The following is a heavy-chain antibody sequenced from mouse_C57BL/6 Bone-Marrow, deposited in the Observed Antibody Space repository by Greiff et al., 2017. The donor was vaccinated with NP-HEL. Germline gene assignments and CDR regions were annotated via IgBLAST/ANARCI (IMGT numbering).Heavy chain of an antibody. CDR3: ARRGHYYGSSPRWYFDV. J-gene: IGHJ1*03. Sequence: EVKLQESGGDLVKPGGSLKLSCAASGFTFSSYGMSWVRQTPDKRLEWVATISSGGSYTYYPDSVKGRFTISRDNAKNTLYLQMSSLKSEDTAMYYCARRGHYYGSSPRWYFDVWGTGTTVTVSS. CDR1: GFTFSSYG. CDR2: ISSGGSYT. V-gene: IGHV5-6*02. D-gene: IGHD1-1*01.